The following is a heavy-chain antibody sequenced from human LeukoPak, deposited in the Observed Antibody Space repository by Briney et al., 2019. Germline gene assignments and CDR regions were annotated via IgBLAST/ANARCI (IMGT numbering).Heavy chain of an antibody. CDR1: GFTVSSNY. Sequence: GGSLRLSCAASGFTVSSNYMSWVRQAPGKGLEWVSTIRGSGGSTFYADSVKGRFTISRDNSKNTLYLLMNSLRAEDTAVYYCAKTLEESYFDYWGQGTLVTVSS. J-gene: IGHJ4*02. V-gene: IGHV3-23*01. CDR2: IRGSGGST. CDR3: AKTLEESYFDY.